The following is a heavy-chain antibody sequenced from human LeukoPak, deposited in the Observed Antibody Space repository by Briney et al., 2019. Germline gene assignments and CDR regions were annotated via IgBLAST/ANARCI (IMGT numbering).Heavy chain of an antibody. J-gene: IGHJ6*03. D-gene: IGHD2-2*01. Sequence: ASETLSLTCTVSGGSISSSSYYWGWIRQPPGKGLEWIGSIYYSGSTYYNPSLKSRVTISVDTSKNQFSLKLSSVTAADTAVYYCASIVVVPAARNYYYMDVWGKGTTVTVSS. V-gene: IGHV4-39*01. CDR3: ASIVVVPAARNYYYMDV. CDR2: IYYSGST. CDR1: GGSISSSSYY.